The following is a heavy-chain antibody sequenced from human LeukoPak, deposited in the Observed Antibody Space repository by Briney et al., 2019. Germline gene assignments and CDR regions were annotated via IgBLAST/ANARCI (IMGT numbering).Heavy chain of an antibody. J-gene: IGHJ2*01. CDR2: ISWNSGSI. CDR3: AKVRGVTDWYFDL. D-gene: IGHD3-10*01. Sequence: GRSLRLSCAASGFTFDDYAMHWVRQAPGKGLEWVSGISWNSGSIGYADSVKGRFTISRDNAKNSLYLQMNSLRAEDTALYYCAKVRGVTDWYFDLWGRGTLVTVSS. CDR1: GFTFDDYA. V-gene: IGHV3-9*01.